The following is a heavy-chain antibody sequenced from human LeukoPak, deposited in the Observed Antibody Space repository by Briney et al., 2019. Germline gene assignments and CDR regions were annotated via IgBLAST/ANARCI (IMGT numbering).Heavy chain of an antibody. CDR1: GGSISSYY. CDR3: ARYIVVVAYFDY. Sequence: PSETLSLTCTVSGGSISSYYWSWIRQPPGKGLEWIGYIYYSGSTNYNPSLKSRVTISVDTSKNQFSLKLSSVTAADTAVYYCARYIVVVAYFDYWGQGTLVTVSS. V-gene: IGHV4-59*08. CDR2: IYYSGST. D-gene: IGHD2-2*01. J-gene: IGHJ4*02.